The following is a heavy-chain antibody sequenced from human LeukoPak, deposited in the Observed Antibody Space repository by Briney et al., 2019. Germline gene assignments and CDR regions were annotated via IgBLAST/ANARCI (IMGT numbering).Heavy chain of an antibody. Sequence: SVKVSCKASGGTFSSYAISWVRQAPGQGLDGMGGIFPIFGTANYAQKLHGRVTITTDESTSTAYMALSSLRSEDTAVYYCARARGSGSYPFDPWGERKLVTVSS. CDR1: GGTFSSYA. D-gene: IGHD3-10*01. J-gene: IGHJ5*02. CDR3: ARARGSGSYPFDP. V-gene: IGHV1-69*05. CDR2: IFPIFGTA.